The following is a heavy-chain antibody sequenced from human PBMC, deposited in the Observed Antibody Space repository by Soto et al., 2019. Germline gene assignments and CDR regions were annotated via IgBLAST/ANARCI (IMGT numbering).Heavy chain of an antibody. CDR2: VSSSGSTI. CDR1: GFTFSSYE. V-gene: IGHV3-48*03. J-gene: IGHJ5*02. Sequence: RGSLRLSCSACGFTFSSYEMNGVRQAPGKGLEWVSYVSSSGSTIYYADSVKGRFTISRDNAKNSLYLQMNSLRAEDTAVYYCARDNWFDPWGQGTLVTVSS. CDR3: ARDNWFDP.